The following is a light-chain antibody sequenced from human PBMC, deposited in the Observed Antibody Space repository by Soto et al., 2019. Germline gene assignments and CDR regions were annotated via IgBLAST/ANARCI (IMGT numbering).Light chain of an antibody. Sequence: QSVLTQPPSVSGAPGQRVTISCTGSSSNIGAGYDVHWYQHLPGTAPKLLIYGNSNRPSGVPDRFSGSKSGTSASLAITGLQAEDEADSYSQSYDSSLSGSKVFGGGTKLTVL. V-gene: IGLV1-40*01. CDR1: SSNIGAGYD. CDR3: QSYDSSLSGSKV. CDR2: GNS. J-gene: IGLJ2*01.